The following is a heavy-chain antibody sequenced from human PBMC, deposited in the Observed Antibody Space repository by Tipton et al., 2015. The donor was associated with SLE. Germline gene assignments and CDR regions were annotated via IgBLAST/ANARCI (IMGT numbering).Heavy chain of an antibody. J-gene: IGHJ6*03. CDR2: IKSKTDGGTT. CDR1: GFTFSNAW. V-gene: IGHV3-15*01. D-gene: IGHD6-19*01. CDR3: YPGQVAGTAPHYMDV. Sequence: SLRLSCAASGFTFSNAWMSWVRQAPGKGLEWVGRIKSKTDGGTTDYAAPVKGRFTISRDDSKNTLYLQMNSLKTEDTAVYYCYPGQVAGTAPHYMDVWGKGTTVTVSS.